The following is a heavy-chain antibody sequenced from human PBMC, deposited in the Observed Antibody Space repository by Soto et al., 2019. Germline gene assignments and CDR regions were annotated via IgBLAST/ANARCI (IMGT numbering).Heavy chain of an antibody. CDR2: IYSGGST. CDR3: ERDRVAGYVDY. Sequence: RGSLRLSCAASGFTVRSNYMSGVRQAPGKGLEWVSVIYSGGSTYYADSVKGRFTISRDNSKNTLYLQMNSLRAEDTAVYYCERDRVAGYVDYWCQGTLVTVSS. D-gene: IGHD6-13*01. V-gene: IGHV3-66*01. J-gene: IGHJ4*02. CDR1: GFTVRSNY.